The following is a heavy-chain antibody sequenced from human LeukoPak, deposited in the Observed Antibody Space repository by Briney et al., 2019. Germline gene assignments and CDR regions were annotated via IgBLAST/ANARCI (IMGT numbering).Heavy chain of an antibody. Sequence: TGGSLRLSCAASGFTVSSDYMSWVRPAPGKGLEWVSVIYTGGSTYYADSVKGRFTISRDTSKNTLHLQMNSLRAEDTAVYYCARGTSTVSAGYYWGQGTLVTVSS. D-gene: IGHD6-19*01. J-gene: IGHJ4*02. CDR2: IYTGGST. CDR3: ARGTSTVSAGYY. V-gene: IGHV3-53*01. CDR1: GFTVSSDY.